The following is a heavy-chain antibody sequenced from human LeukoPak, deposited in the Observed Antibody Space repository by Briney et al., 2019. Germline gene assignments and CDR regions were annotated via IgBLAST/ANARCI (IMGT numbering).Heavy chain of an antibody. V-gene: IGHV4-39*01. CDR1: GGPINHSSYY. D-gene: IGHD3-22*01. CDR3: ASYDSSGYPIFDY. J-gene: IGHJ4*02. Sequence: SETLSLTCTVSGGPINHSSYYWGWIRQPPGKGLEWIGNIYYRGGTYYSPSLKSRVTISVDTSKNQFSLKLSSVTAADTAVYYCASYDSSGYPIFDYWGQGTPVTVSS. CDR2: IYYRGGT.